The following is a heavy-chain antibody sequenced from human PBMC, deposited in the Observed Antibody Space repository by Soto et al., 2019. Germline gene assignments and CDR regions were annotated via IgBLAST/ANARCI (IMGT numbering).Heavy chain of an antibody. CDR2: IYYSGST. D-gene: IGHD3-22*01. V-gene: IGHV4-31*03. CDR1: DGSISSAGYY. CDR3: ARDKHSVGYFYGPPYNWFDP. Sequence: NPSETLSLTCTVSDGSISSAGYYWSWIRQHPGKGLEWIGCIYYSGSTYYTPSLRSRVSISLDTSKNQFSLKLSSVTAADTAVYFCARDKHSVGYFYGPPYNWFDPWGQGTLVTVSS. J-gene: IGHJ5*02.